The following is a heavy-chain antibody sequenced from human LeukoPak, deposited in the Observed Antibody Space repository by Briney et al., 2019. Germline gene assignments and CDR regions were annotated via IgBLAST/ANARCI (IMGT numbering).Heavy chain of an antibody. V-gene: IGHV7-4-1*02. D-gene: IGHD5-18*01. Sequence: GASVKVSCKASGYTFTSYAMNWVRQAPGQGLEWMGWINTNTGNPTYAQGFTGRFVFSLDTSVSTAYLQISSLKAEDTAVYYCARGTPAYVDTAITPHFHWGQGTLVTVSS. CDR3: ARGTPAYVDTAITPHFH. J-gene: IGHJ4*02. CDR1: GYTFTSYA. CDR2: INTNTGNP.